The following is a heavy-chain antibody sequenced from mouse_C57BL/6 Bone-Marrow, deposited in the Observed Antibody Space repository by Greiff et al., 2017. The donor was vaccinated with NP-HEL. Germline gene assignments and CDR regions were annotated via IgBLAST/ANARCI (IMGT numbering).Heavy chain of an antibody. V-gene: IGHV1-72*01. Sequence: QVQLQQSGADLVKPGASVKLSCKASGYTFTSYWMHWVKQRPGRGLEWIGRIEPNSGGTKFNEKFKTKATLTVDKPSSTAYMQLSSLTSEDSAVYYCARYYYGSRGWDFDVWGTGTTVTVSS. CDR1: GYTFTSYW. D-gene: IGHD1-1*01. CDR3: ARYYYGSRGWDFDV. J-gene: IGHJ1*03. CDR2: IEPNSGGT.